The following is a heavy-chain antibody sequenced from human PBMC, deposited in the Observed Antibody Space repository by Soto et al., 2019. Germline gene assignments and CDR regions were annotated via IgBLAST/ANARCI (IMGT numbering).Heavy chain of an antibody. Sequence: PGGSLRLSCAASGFTFSNAWMNWVRQAPGKGLEWVGRIKSKTDGGATDYAAPVKGRFTISRDDSKNTLNLQMNSLKTEDTAVYYCTTGVSIAVGILDYWGQGTLVTV. CDR2: IKSKTDGGAT. CDR1: GFTFSNAW. V-gene: IGHV3-15*07. CDR3: TTGVSIAVGILDY. D-gene: IGHD6-19*01. J-gene: IGHJ4*02.